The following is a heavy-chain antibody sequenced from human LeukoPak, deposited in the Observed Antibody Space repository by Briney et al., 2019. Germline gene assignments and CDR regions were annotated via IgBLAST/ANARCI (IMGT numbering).Heavy chain of an antibody. V-gene: IGHV3-64D*09. CDR2: IRSNGGST. J-gene: IGHJ4*02. CDR1: GSSFLSYS. Sequence: GGCLRLSWSASGSSFLSYSMHWVRQAPGKGLEYGSSIRSNGGSTYYAETVKGRFTISRNNSKNTLSLQMSRLRTEDTAIYSCVRDWVNDYWGQGTRVTVSS. D-gene: IGHD4-23*01. CDR3: VRDWVNDY.